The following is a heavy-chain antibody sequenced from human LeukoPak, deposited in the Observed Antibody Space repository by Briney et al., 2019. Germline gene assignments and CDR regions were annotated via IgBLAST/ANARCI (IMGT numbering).Heavy chain of an antibody. J-gene: IGHJ6*02. CDR2: FDPEDGET. CDR3: ATTSAVAGDFYYYYGMDV. V-gene: IGHV1-24*01. CDR1: GYTLTELS. Sequence: ASVKVSCKVSGYTLTELSMHWVRQAPGQGLEWMGGFDPEDGETIYAQKFQGRVTMTEDTSTDTAYMELSSLRSEDTAVYYCATTSAVAGDFYYYYGMDVWGQGTTVTVSS. D-gene: IGHD2-2*01.